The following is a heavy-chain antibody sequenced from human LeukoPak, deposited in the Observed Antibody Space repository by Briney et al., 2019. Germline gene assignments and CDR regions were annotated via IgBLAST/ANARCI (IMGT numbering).Heavy chain of an antibody. CDR3: ARDGHYYDSSGYD. J-gene: IGHJ4*02. D-gene: IGHD3-22*01. CDR1: GCTFTGYY. CDR2: INPNSGGT. Sequence: ASVKVSCKASGCTFTGYYMHWVRQAPGQGLECMGWINPNSGGTNYAQKFQGRVTMTRDTSISTAYMELSRLRSDDTAVYYCARDGHYYDSSGYDWGQGTLVTVSS. V-gene: IGHV1-2*02.